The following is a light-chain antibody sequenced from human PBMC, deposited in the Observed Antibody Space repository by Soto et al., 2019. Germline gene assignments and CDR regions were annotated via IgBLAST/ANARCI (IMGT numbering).Light chain of an antibody. V-gene: IGKV1-39*01. CDR1: QSINNY. CDR3: QQYGNSPQIT. Sequence: IRMTQAPSSLSASLGDGVTITCRASQSINNYLNWYQQKPGKAPKLLIYAASSLQSGVPSRFSGNGSGTDFTLTISRLEPEDFAVYYCQQYGNSPQITFGQGTRLEIK. CDR2: AAS. J-gene: IGKJ5*01.